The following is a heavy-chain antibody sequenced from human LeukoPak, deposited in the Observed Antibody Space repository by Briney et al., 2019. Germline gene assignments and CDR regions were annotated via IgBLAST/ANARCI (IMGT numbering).Heavy chain of an antibody. D-gene: IGHD1-26*01. CDR2: ISSNGGST. Sequence: PGGSLRLSCAASGFTFSSYAMHWVRQAPGKGLEYVSAISSNGGSTYYANSVKGRFTISRDNSKNTLYLQMGSLRAEDTAVYYCARDQRSSKSFYYYYYYMDVWGKGTTVTVSS. V-gene: IGHV3-64*01. CDR3: ARDQRSSKSFYYYYYYMDV. CDR1: GFTFSSYA. J-gene: IGHJ6*03.